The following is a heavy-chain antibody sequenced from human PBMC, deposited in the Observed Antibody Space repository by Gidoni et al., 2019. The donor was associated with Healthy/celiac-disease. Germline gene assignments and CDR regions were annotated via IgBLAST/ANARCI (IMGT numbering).Heavy chain of an antibody. Sequence: EVQLVQSGAEVKKPGAPLQITCKGSGYSFTSYWIGWVRQMPGKGLEWMGIIYPGDSDTRYSPSFQGQVTSSADKSISAADLQWGSLKAADTAMYYCARVTYNARGGMDVWGQGTTVTVSS. D-gene: IGHD1-20*01. V-gene: IGHV5-51*06. CDR3: ARVTYNARGGMDV. J-gene: IGHJ6*02. CDR2: IYPGDSDT. CDR1: GYSFTSYW.